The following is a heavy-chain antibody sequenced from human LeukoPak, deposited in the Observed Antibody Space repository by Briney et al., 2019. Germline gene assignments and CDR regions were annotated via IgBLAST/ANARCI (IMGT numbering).Heavy chain of an antibody. CDR1: GGSFSGYY. Sequence: PSETLSLTCAVYGGSFSGYYWSWVRQPPGKGLEWIGEINHSGSTNYNPSLKSRVTISVDTSKNQFSLKLSSVTAADTAVYYCARGSAADYWGQGTLVTVSS. J-gene: IGHJ4*02. V-gene: IGHV4-34*01. CDR2: INHSGST. CDR3: ARGSAADY.